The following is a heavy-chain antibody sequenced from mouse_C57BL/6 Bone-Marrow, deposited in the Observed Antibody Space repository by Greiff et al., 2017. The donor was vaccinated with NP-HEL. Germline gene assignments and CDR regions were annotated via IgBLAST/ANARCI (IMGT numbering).Heavy chain of an antibody. CDR1: GIDFSRYW. J-gene: IGHJ2*01. CDR3: ASIYYGNPFDY. V-gene: IGHV4-1*01. D-gene: IGHD2-1*01. Sequence: VQLQQSGGGLVQPGGSLKLSCAASGIDFSRYWMSWVRRAPGKGLEWIGEINPDSSTINYAPSLKDKFIISRDNAKNTLYLQMSKVRSEDTALYYCASIYYGNPFDYWGQGTTLTVSS. CDR2: INPDSSTI.